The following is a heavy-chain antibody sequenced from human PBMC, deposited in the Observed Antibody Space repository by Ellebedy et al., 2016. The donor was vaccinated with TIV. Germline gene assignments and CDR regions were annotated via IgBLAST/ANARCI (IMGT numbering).Heavy chain of an antibody. CDR3: AKDQDWYDDYGRYFDL. D-gene: IGHD4-17*01. V-gene: IGHV3-23*01. J-gene: IGHJ2*01. Sequence: GESLKISXAASGFTFSSYAMSWVRQAPGKGLEWVSAISGGGGRTYYADSVKGRFTISRDNSKNTLYLQMNSLRAEDTAVYSCAKDQDWYDDYGRYFDLWGRGTLVTVSS. CDR2: ISGGGGRT. CDR1: GFTFSSYA.